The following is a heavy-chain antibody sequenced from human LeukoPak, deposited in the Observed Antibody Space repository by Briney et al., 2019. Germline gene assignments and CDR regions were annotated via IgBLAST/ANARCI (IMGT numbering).Heavy chain of an antibody. CDR2: ISSSSSYI. J-gene: IGHJ4*02. CDR1: GFTFSSYS. V-gene: IGHV3-21*01. CDR3: AKDLNYYDSSGLDY. Sequence: GGSLRLSCAASGFTFSSYSMNWVRQAPGKGLEWVSSISSSSSYIYYADSVKGRFTISRDNAKNSLYLQMNSLRAEDTAVYYCAKDLNYYDSSGLDYWGQGTLVTVSS. D-gene: IGHD3-22*01.